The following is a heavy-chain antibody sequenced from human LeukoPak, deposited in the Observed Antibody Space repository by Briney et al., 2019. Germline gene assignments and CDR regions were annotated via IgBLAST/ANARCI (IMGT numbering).Heavy chain of an antibody. CDR3: TRSLLFPPRLDY. CDR2: IRTKAYGGTT. V-gene: IGHV3-49*04. D-gene: IGHD3-10*02. Sequence: GGSLRLSCTASGFTFGDYTMSWVRQAPGKGLECVGFIRTKAYGGTTEYAASVKGRFTISRDDSKSIAYLQMNSLKSEDTAVYYCTRSLLFPPRLDYWGQGTLVTVSS. CDR1: GFTFGDYT. J-gene: IGHJ4*02.